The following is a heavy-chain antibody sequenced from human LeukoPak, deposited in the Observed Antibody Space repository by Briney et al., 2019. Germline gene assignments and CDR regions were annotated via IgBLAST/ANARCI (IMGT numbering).Heavy chain of an antibody. V-gene: IGHV4-39*07. Sequence: SETLSLTCTVSGGSISSSSYYWGWIRQPPGKGLEWIGSIYYSGSTYYNPSLKSRVTISVDTSKNQFSLKLSSVTAADTAVYYCARDCSGYRMSFDYWGQGTLVTVSS. CDR3: ARDCSGYRMSFDY. CDR2: IYYSGST. J-gene: IGHJ4*02. CDR1: GGSISSSSYY. D-gene: IGHD3-22*01.